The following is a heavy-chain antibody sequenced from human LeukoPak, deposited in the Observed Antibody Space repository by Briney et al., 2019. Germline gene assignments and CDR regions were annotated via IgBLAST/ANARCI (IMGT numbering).Heavy chain of an antibody. V-gene: IGHV3-23*01. CDR3: ANSPDGAFDY. CDR2: MSGSGGST. J-gene: IGHJ4*02. CDR1: GFTFSSDA. Sequence: GGSLTLSCAVSGFTFSSDATSWVRHAPGKGLEWVSAMSGSGGSTYYADSVKGRFTISRDNSKNTLYRHMNSLRAEDTAVYYCANSPDGAFDYWGQGTLVTVSS.